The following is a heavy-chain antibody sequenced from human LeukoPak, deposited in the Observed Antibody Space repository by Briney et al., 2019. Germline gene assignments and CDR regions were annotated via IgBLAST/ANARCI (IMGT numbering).Heavy chain of an antibody. CDR3: ATATQPRGYFLH. J-gene: IGHJ1*01. V-gene: IGHV1-18*01. CDR1: GYTFTTYS. CDR2: ISVNNGGT. Sequence: ASVKVSCKASGYTFTTYSLAWVRQAPGPGLEWMGWISVNNGGTNYSQSFQDRVTFTRDKSTNTAYLEQRSLRSDDTAIIYCATATQPRGYFLHWGQGTLVTVSS. D-gene: IGHD2-2*01.